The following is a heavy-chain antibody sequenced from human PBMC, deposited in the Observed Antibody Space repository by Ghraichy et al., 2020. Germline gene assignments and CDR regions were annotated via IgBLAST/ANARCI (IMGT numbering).Heavy chain of an antibody. CDR3: ARERDYDILTGPHNDAFDI. D-gene: IGHD3-9*01. Sequence: SQTLSLTCTVSGGSISSGSYYWSWIRQPAGKGLEWIGRIYTSGSTSYNPSLKSRVTISVDTSKNQFSLKLSSVTAADTAVYYCARERDYDILTGPHNDAFDIWGQGTMVTVSS. V-gene: IGHV4-61*02. J-gene: IGHJ3*02. CDR1: GGSISSGSYY. CDR2: IYTSGST.